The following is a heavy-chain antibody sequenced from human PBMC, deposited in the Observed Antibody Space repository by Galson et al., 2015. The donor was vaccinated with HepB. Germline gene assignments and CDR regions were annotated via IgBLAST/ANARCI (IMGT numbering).Heavy chain of an antibody. CDR1: GYTFTSYG. V-gene: IGHV1-18*01. Sequence: SVKVSCKASGYTFTSYGISWVRQAPGQGLEWMGWISAYNGNTNYAQKLQGRVTMTTDTSTSTAYMELRSLGSDDTAVYYCAREQGPQVGAIYYFDYWGQGTLVTVSS. D-gene: IGHD1-26*01. J-gene: IGHJ4*02. CDR2: ISAYNGNT. CDR3: AREQGPQVGAIYYFDY.